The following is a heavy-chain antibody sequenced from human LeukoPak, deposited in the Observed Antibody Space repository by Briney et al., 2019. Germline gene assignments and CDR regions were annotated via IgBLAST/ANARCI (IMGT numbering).Heavy chain of an antibody. D-gene: IGHD6-13*01. CDR1: GFTFSNYW. J-gene: IGHJ4*02. CDR3: ARDKPAAGGGYGSLFDF. V-gene: IGHV3-7*03. Sequence: GGSLRLSCAASGFTFSNYWMSWVRQTPGKGLEWVANIKQDESEKYYVDSVKGRLTISRDNAKNSLFLQMNNLRAEDTAVYYCARDKPAAGGGYGSLFDFWGRGTLVTVSS. CDR2: IKQDESEK.